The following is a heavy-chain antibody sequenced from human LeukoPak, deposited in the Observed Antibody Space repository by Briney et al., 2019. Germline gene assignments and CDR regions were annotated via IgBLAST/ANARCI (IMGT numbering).Heavy chain of an antibody. Sequence: GGSLRLSCAASGFTFSSYAMHWVRQAPGKGLEWVAVISYDGSNKYYADSVKGRFTISRDNSKNTLYLQMNSLRAEDTAVYYCAREVVALDYWGQGTLVTVSS. D-gene: IGHD2-15*01. CDR3: AREVVALDY. CDR2: ISYDGSNK. J-gene: IGHJ4*02. CDR1: GFTFSSYA. V-gene: IGHV3-30-3*01.